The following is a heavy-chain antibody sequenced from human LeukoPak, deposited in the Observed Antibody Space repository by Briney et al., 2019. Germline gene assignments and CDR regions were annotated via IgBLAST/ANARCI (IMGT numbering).Heavy chain of an antibody. D-gene: IGHD2-8*01. CDR3: AKVALLYGHLNWFDP. Sequence: GGSLRLSCAASGFTFSDYYMSWVRQAPGKGLEWVSAISGSGGSTYYADSVKGRFTISRDNSKNTLYLQMNSLRAEDTAVYYCAKVALLYGHLNWFDPWGQGTLVTVSS. CDR2: ISGSGGST. V-gene: IGHV3-23*01. J-gene: IGHJ5*02. CDR1: GFTFSDYY.